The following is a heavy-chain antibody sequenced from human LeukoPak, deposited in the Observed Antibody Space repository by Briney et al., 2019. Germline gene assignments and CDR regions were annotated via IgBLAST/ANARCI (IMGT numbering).Heavy chain of an antibody. J-gene: IGHJ5*02. CDR1: GYTFNNYG. Sequence: ASVKVSCKASGYTFNNYGISWVRRAPGQGLEWIGWISVYNGYTNYAQKLQGRVTLTTDTSTSTAYMELRSLRSDDTAVYYCARDKSQSVLLENWFDPWGQGTLVTVSS. CDR2: ISVYNGYT. V-gene: IGHV1-18*01. CDR3: ARDKSQSVLLENWFDP. D-gene: IGHD2/OR15-2a*01.